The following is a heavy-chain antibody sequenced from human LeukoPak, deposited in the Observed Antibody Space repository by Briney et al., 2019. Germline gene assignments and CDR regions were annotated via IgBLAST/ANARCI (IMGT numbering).Heavy chain of an antibody. V-gene: IGHV4-30-2*01. CDR1: GGSISSGGYS. CDR2: IYHSGST. Sequence: KASETLSLTCAVSGGSISSGGYSWSWLRQPPGKGLEWIGYIYHSGSTYYNPSLKSRVTISVDRSKNQFSLKLSSVTAADTAVYYCARDSTVHDAFDIWGQGTMVTVSS. CDR3: ARDSTVHDAFDI. J-gene: IGHJ3*02. D-gene: IGHD1-1*01.